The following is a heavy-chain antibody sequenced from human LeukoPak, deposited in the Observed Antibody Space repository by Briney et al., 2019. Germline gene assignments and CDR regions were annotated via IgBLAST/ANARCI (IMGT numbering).Heavy chain of an antibody. CDR3: GRAMEVYQLLPDY. J-gene: IGHJ4*02. Sequence: GRSLRLSCAASGFTFSSYGMHWVRQAPGKGLEGVAVIWYDGSDKYYADSVKGRFTISRDNSNNTLHLQMNSLRAEDTAVYYCGRAMEVYQLLPDYWGQGTLVTVSS. CDR2: IWYDGSDK. CDR1: GFTFSSYG. D-gene: IGHD2-2*01. V-gene: IGHV3-33*01.